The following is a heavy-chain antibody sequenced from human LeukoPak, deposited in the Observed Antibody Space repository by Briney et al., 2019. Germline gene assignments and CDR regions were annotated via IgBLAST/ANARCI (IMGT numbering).Heavy chain of an antibody. CDR1: GGTFSSYA. D-gene: IGHD3-3*01. CDR2: IIPIFGTA. Sequence: GSSVKVSCKASGGTFSSYAISWVRQAPGQGLQWMGGIIPIFGTANYAQKFQGRVTITADESTSTAYMELSSLRSEDTAVYYCARDHVRTGVYYYYYGMDVWGQGTTVTVSS. CDR3: ARDHVRTGVYYYYYGMDV. J-gene: IGHJ6*02. V-gene: IGHV1-69*01.